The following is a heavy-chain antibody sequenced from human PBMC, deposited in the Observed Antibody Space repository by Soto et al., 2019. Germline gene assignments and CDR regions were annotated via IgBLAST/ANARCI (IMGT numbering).Heavy chain of an antibody. V-gene: IGHV4-34*01. Sequence: LSLICAVYGGSFSGYYWTWSRQPPGTGLEWIGEINHSGSTNYNPSLKSRVTISVDTSKNQFSLKLSSVTAADTAVYYCARHSVTRGYFDSWGQGTLVTVSS. CDR1: GGSFSGYY. CDR2: INHSGST. J-gene: IGHJ4*02. CDR3: ARHSVTRGYFDS. D-gene: IGHD4-17*01.